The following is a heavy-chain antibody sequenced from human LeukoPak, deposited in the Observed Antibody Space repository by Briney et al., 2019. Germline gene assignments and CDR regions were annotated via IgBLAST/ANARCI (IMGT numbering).Heavy chain of an antibody. V-gene: IGHV4-39*01. CDR2: LFYSGST. D-gene: IGHD1-26*01. J-gene: IGHJ4*02. Sequence: SETLSLTCTVSGGSISCGSYYWGWIRQPPGKGLEWIGNLFYSGSTYYNPSLKTRVTISVDTSKNQFALKLSSVTAADTAIYYCARRTSGKSDFDYWGQGTLVTVSS. CDR1: GGSISCGSYY. CDR3: ARRTSGKSDFDY.